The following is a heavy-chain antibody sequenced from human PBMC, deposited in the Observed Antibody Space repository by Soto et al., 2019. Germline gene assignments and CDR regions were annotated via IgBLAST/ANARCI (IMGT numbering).Heavy chain of an antibody. V-gene: IGHV3-30-3*01. Sequence: GGSLRLSCAASGFTFSSYAMHWVRQAPGKGLEWVAVISYDGSNKYYADSVKGRFTISRDNSKNTLYLQMNSLRAEDTAVYYCARDRGGTYSSGYYFPSYYFDYWGQGTLVTVSS. CDR3: ARDRGGTYSSGYYFPSYYFDY. CDR1: GFTFSSYA. J-gene: IGHJ4*02. CDR2: ISYDGSNK. D-gene: IGHD3-22*01.